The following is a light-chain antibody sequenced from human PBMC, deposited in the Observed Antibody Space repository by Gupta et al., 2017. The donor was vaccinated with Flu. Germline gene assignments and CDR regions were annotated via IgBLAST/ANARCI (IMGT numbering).Light chain of an antibody. CDR2: AAS. V-gene: IGKV1-39*01. Sequence: DIQMTQSPSSLSASVGDRVTITCRASQSISSYLNWYQQKPGKAPKLLIYAASSVQSGVPSRFSGSGSVTDFTLTISRLQPEDFATYYCQHSDSTPTTFGQGTKVEIK. CDR1: QSISSY. CDR3: QHSDSTPTT. J-gene: IGKJ1*01.